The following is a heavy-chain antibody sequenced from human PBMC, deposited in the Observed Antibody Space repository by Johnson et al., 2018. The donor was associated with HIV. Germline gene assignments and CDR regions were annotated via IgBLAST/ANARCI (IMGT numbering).Heavy chain of an antibody. D-gene: IGHD1-26*01. CDR2: IDWNGGST. CDR3: AREVSLRVGATLPPSYAFDI. Sequence: EVQLVESGGGVARPGGSLRLSCAASGFTFDDYGMSWVRQAPGKGLEWVSGIDWNGGSTSYADSVKGRFTISRDNAKTSLYLQVNSLGAEDTALYYCAREVSLRVGATLPPSYAFDIWGQGTLVSVSS. V-gene: IGHV3-20*04. CDR1: GFTFDDYG. J-gene: IGHJ3*02.